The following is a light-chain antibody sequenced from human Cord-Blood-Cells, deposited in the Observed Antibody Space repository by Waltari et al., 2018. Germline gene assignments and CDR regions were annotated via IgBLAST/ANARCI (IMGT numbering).Light chain of an antibody. CDR3: SSYTSSSTYV. V-gene: IGLV2-14*03. J-gene: IGLJ1*01. Sequence: QSPLTPPASVSGSPGQSITIPCPGTSSDVGGYNSVSWYQQHPGKAPKLMIYDVSNRPSGVSNRFSGSKSGNTASLTISGLQAEDEADYYCSSYTSSSTYVFGTGTKVTVL. CDR2: DVS. CDR1: SSDVGGYNS.